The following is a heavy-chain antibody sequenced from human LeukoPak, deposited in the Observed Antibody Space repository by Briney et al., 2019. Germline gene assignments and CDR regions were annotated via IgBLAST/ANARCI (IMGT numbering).Heavy chain of an antibody. V-gene: IGHV3-30*19. Sequence: PGGSLRLSCAASGFTFSSYGMHWVRQAPGKGLEWVAVISYDGNKYYADSVKGRFTISRDNSKNTLYLQMNSLRAEDTAVYYCARDRGTYYDFWSGHYDYWGQGTLVTVSS. CDR2: ISYDGNK. CDR3: ARDRGTYYDFWSGHYDY. D-gene: IGHD3-3*01. CDR1: GFTFSSYG. J-gene: IGHJ4*02.